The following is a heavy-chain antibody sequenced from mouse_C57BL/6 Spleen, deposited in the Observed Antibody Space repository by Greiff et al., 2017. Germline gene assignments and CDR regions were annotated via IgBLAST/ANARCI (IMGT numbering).Heavy chain of an antibody. CDR1: GYTFTSYW. CDR3: TRGYYGPPKDYFDY. V-gene: IGHV1-5*01. CDR2: IYPGNSDT. Sequence: VHVKQSGTVLARPGASVKMSCKTSGYTFTSYWMHWVKQRPGQGLEWIGAIYPGNSDTSYNQKFKGKAKLTAVTSASTAYMELSSLTNEDSAVYYCTRGYYGPPKDYFDYWGQGTTLTVSS. J-gene: IGHJ2*01. D-gene: IGHD1-2*01.